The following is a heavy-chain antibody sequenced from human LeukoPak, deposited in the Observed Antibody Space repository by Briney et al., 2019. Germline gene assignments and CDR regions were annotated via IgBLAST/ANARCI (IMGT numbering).Heavy chain of an antibody. D-gene: IGHD3-10*01. J-gene: IGHJ4*02. V-gene: IGHV1-2*02. Sequence: GASVKVSCKASGYAFTGYYMHWVRQAPGQGLEWMGWINPNSGGTNSSQKFQGRVTMTRDTSISTAYMELSRLRSDDTAVYYCARAHYYGLGSYSPVDYWGQGTLVTVSS. CDR2: INPNSGGT. CDR1: GYAFTGYY. CDR3: ARAHYYGLGSYSPVDY.